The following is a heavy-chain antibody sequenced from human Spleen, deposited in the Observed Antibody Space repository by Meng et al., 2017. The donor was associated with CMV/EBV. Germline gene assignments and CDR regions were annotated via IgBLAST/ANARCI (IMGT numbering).Heavy chain of an antibody. V-gene: IGHV1-46*01. CDR3: ARDRRTPENWFDP. D-gene: IGHD2-15*01. Sequence: VQLVQSGAEVKKPGSSVKVSCKASGGTFSSYAISWVRQAPGQGLEWMGIINPSGGSTSYAQKFQGRVTMTRDTSTSTVYMELSSLRSEDTAVYYCARDRRTPENWFDPWGQGTLVTSPQ. CDR2: INPSGGST. J-gene: IGHJ5*02. CDR1: GGTFSSYA.